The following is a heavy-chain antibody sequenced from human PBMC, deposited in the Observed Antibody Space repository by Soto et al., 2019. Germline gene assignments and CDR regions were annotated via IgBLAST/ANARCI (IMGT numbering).Heavy chain of an antibody. CDR1: GFTFSNYW. J-gene: IGHJ6*03. Sequence: GGSLRLSCAASGFTFSNYWMHWVRQAPGKGLVWVSRINSDGNTNYADSVEGRFTISRDNAKNTLYLQMNSLRAEDTAVYYCTRDRNYYYMDVWGKGTTVTVSS. V-gene: IGHV3-74*01. CDR3: TRDRNYYYMDV. CDR2: INSDGNT.